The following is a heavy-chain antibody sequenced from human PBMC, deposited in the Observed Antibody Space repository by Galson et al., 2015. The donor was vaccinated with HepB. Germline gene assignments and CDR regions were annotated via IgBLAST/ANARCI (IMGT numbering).Heavy chain of an antibody. V-gene: IGHV3-30*04. CDR2: ISYDGSYK. CDR3: VKDRRRKLLWFGELSRYDY. Sequence: SLRLSCAASGFSFSSYAMHWVRQAPGKGLEWVAIISYDGSYKYFADSVKGRFTISRDNSMNTLYLQMNSLRAEDTAVYYCVKDRRRKLLWFGELSRYDYWGQGTLVTVSS. D-gene: IGHD3-10*01. J-gene: IGHJ4*02. CDR1: GFSFSSYA.